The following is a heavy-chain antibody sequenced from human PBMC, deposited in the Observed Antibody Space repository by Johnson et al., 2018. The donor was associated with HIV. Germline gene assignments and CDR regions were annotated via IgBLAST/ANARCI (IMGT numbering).Heavy chain of an antibody. CDR1: GFTFSSYA. CDR3: ITDRDRLWFGGWCAFDI. Sequence: VQLVESGGGLVQPGGSLRLSCAASGFTFSSYAMSWVRQAPGKGLVWVSRIKSKTDGGTTDYAAPVKGRFTISRDDSKNTLYLLMNSLKTEDTAVYYCITDRDRLWFGGWCAFDIWCQGTMVTVSS. V-gene: IGHV3-15*01. J-gene: IGHJ3*02. D-gene: IGHD3-10*01. CDR2: IKSKTDGGTT.